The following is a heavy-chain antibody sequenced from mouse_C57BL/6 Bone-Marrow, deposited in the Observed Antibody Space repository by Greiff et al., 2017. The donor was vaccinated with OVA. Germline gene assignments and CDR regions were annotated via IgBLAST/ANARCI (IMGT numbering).Heavy chain of an antibody. Sequence: EVQLQQSGPELVKPGASVKISCKASGYSFTGYYMNWVKQSPEKSLEWIGEINPSTGGTTYNQKFKAKATLTVDKSSSTAYMQLKSLTSEDSAVYYCATYSNYPDYWGQGTSVTVSS. J-gene: IGHJ4*01. CDR3: ATYSNYPDY. D-gene: IGHD2-5*01. V-gene: IGHV1-42*01. CDR2: INPSTGGT. CDR1: GYSFTGYY.